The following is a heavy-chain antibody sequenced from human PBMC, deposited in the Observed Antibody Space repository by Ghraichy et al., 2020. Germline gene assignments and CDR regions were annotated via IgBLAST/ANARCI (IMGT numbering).Heavy chain of an antibody. CDR1: GFTFDDYT. D-gene: IGHD4-17*01. CDR2: ISWDGGST. Sequence: GGSLRLSCAASGFTFDDYTMHWVRQAPGKGLEWVSLISWDGGSTYYADSVKGRFTISRDNSKNSLYLQMNSLRTEDTALYYCANLGGDYGVDIWGQGTMVTVSS. J-gene: IGHJ3*02. CDR3: ANLGGDYGVDI. V-gene: IGHV3-43*01.